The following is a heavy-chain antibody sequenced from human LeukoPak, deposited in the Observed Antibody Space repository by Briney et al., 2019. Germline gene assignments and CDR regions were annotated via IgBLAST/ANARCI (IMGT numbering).Heavy chain of an antibody. V-gene: IGHV3-23*01. CDR1: GFTISGYD. CDR2: ISRSGGDT. CDR3: AKEYQLLLFFDY. Sequence: GGSLRLSCAASGFTISGYDMGWVRQAPGKGLEWVSTISRSGGDTYYADSVRGRFTISRDNSKNMLYLQMNNLRVDDAAVYYCAKEYQLLLFFDYWGQGTLVTVSS. J-gene: IGHJ4*02. D-gene: IGHD2-2*01.